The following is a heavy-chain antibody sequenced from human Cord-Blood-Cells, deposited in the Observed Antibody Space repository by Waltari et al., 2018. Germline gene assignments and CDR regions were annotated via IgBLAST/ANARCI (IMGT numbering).Heavy chain of an antibody. CDR3: ARGEYYDFWSGYIDY. D-gene: IGHD3-3*01. Sequence: QVQLVESGGGVVQPGRSLRLSCAASGLTFSSYGLYWVRQARGKGLEWVAVIWYDGSNKYYADSVKGRFTISRDNSKNTLYLQMNSLRAEDTAVYYCARGEYYDFWSGYIDYWGQGTLDTVSS. CDR1: GLTFSSYG. J-gene: IGHJ4*02. CDR2: IWYDGSNK. V-gene: IGHV3-33*01.